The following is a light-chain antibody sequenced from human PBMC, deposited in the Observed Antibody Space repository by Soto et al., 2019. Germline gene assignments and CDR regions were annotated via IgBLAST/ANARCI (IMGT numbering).Light chain of an antibody. Sequence: QAVVTQPPSVSGAPGQRVTISCTGSSSDIGGGYDVHWYQHLPGSVPKLLIYGDTNRPSGVPDRFSGSKSGTSASLAITGLQAEDEAEYYCQSYDSSLSGHVVFGGGTKLTVL. CDR3: QSYDSSLSGHVV. CDR2: GDT. V-gene: IGLV1-40*01. J-gene: IGLJ2*01. CDR1: SSDIGGGYD.